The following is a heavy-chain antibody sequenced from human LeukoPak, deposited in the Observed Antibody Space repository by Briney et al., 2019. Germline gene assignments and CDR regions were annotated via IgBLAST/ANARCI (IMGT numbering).Heavy chain of an antibody. CDR2: IYYSGST. Sequence: SEPLSLTCTVSGGSIISSSYYWGWIRQPPGKGLEWIGSIYYSGSTYYNPSLKSRVTISVDTSKNQFSLKLSSVTAADTAVYYCASHRRYCSSTSCYEGFDPWGQGTLVTVSS. D-gene: IGHD2-2*01. CDR1: GGSIISSSYY. CDR3: ASHRRYCSSTSCYEGFDP. J-gene: IGHJ5*02. V-gene: IGHV4-39*01.